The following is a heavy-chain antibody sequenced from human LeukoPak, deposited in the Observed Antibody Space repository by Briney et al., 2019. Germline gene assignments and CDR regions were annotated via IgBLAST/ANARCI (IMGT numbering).Heavy chain of an antibody. CDR1: GFTFSSYG. D-gene: IGHD3-10*01. CDR2: ISSSSSTI. CDR3: VGSSDFDY. J-gene: IGHJ4*02. Sequence: PGGSLRLSCAASGFTFSSYGLNWVRQAPGKGLEWVSYISSSSSTIYYADSVQGRFTISRDNAKNSLYLQMNNLRAEDTAVYYCVGSSDFDYWGQGTLVTVSS. V-gene: IGHV3-48*01.